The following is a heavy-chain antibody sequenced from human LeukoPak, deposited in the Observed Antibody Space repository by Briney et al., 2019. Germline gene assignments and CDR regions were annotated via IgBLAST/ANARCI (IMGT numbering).Heavy chain of an antibody. Sequence: GASVKVSCKASGYTFSGNHIHWVRQAPGQGLEWMGWINPKSGDTKYAQKLQGRVTMTRDTSITTAYMELSSLRSDDTAVYYCARDNSGSYFYYYNMDIWGKGTTVTVSS. J-gene: IGHJ6*03. CDR1: GYTFSGNH. V-gene: IGHV1-2*02. CDR2: INPKSGDT. D-gene: IGHD3-22*01. CDR3: ARDNSGSYFYYYNMDI.